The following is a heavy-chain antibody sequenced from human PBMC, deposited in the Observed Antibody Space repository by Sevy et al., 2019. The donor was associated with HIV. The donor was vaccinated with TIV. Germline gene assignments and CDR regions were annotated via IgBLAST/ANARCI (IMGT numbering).Heavy chain of an antibody. CDR3: AREGCIKPHDY. Sequence: GGSLRLSCAASGFTFSKYSMSWVRQPPGKGLEWVSTLSFGCGEINYADSVKGRFTISRDNSKSSVYLQMNNLRPEDTAVYYCAREGCIKPHDYGGQGTLVTVSS. V-gene: IGHV3-23*01. CDR2: LSFGCGEI. J-gene: IGHJ4*02. D-gene: IGHD2-8*01. CDR1: GFTFSKYS.